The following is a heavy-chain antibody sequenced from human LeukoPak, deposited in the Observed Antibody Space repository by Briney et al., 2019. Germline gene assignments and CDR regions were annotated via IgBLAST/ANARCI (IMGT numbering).Heavy chain of an antibody. J-gene: IGHJ4*02. CDR1: GFTFSSYA. D-gene: IGHD5-12*01. CDR3: AKGKSGYSGHTIFSY. V-gene: IGHV3-23*01. Sequence: PGGSLRLSCAASGFTFSSYAMSWVRQAPGKGLGWVSAISGSAGSTYYADSVKGRFTISRDNSKNTLSLQMNSLRVEDTAVYYCAKGKSGYSGHTIFSYWGQGTLVTVSS. CDR2: ISGSAGST.